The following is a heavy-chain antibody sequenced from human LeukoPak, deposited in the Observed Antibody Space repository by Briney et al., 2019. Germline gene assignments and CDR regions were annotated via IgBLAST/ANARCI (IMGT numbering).Heavy chain of an antibody. D-gene: IGHD6-6*01. V-gene: IGHV3-23*01. CDR2: ISGGGGTT. CDR1: GFTFSSHA. Sequence: PGGSLRLSCSASGFTFSSHAVNWVRQPPGKGLEWVSSISGGGGTTYYADSVKGRFTISRDNSKSTLYLQMNSLRADDTAVYYCANGDAARPSEGLDYWGRGTLVTVFS. CDR3: ANGDAARPSEGLDY. J-gene: IGHJ4*02.